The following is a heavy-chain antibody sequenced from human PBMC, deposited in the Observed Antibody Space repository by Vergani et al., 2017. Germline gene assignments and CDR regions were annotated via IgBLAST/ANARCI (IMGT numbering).Heavy chain of an antibody. J-gene: IGHJ4*02. CDR3: ATDNGGFGVVPARLGFDY. D-gene: IGHD2-2*01. CDR1: GYTLTELS. CDR2: FDPEDGET. V-gene: IGHV1-24*01. Sequence: QVQLVQSGAEVKKPGASVKVSCKVSGYTLTELSMHWVRQAPGKGLEWMGGFDPEDGETIYAQKFQSRVTMTEDTSTDTAYMELSSLRSEDTAVYYCATDNGGFGVVPARLGFDYWGQGTLVTVSS.